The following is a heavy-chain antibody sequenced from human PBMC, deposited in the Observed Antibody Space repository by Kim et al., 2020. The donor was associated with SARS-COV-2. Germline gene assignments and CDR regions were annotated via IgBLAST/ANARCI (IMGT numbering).Heavy chain of an antibody. CDR3: ARAGSITMVRGATRYFDL. CDR1: GGSFSGYY. CDR2: INHSGST. D-gene: IGHD3-10*01. J-gene: IGHJ2*01. Sequence: SETLSLTCAVYGGSFSGYYWSWIRQPPGKGLEWIGEINHSGSTNYNPSLKSRVTISVDTSKNQFSLKLSSVTAADTAVYYCARAGSITMVRGATRYFDLWGRGTLVTVSS. V-gene: IGHV4-34*01.